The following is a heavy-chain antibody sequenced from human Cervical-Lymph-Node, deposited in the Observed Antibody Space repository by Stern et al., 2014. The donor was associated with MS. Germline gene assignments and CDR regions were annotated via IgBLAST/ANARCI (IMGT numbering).Heavy chain of an antibody. CDR1: GYRFSNYG. CDR3: ARDSPSLFGVIIMVNNYYAMDV. Sequence: QVQLVQSGAEVKKPGASVKVSCKTSGYRFSNYGVTWVRQAPGQGLEWVGWISGYSGETNYAPGLQGRVTMTRDTSTSTAYMELRSLRSDDTAVYYCARDSPSLFGVIIMVNNYYAMDVWGQGTTVTVSS. CDR2: ISGYSGET. D-gene: IGHD3-3*01. J-gene: IGHJ6*02. V-gene: IGHV1-18*04.